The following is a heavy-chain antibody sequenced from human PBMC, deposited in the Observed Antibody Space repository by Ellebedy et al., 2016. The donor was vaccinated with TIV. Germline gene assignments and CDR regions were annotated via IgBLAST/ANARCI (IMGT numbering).Heavy chain of an antibody. CDR2: ISSSSSYT. D-gene: IGHD2-2*01. CDR1: GFTFSDYY. V-gene: IGHV3-11*06. Sequence: PGGSLRLSCAASGFTFSDYYMSWIRQAAGKWLAWVSYISSSSSYTNYADSVKCRFTISRDNAKNSLFLQMNSLRAEDTAVYSCASYFSSTSCPTDYYYGLDVWGQGTTVTVSS. CDR3: ASYFSSTSCPTDYYYGLDV. J-gene: IGHJ6*02.